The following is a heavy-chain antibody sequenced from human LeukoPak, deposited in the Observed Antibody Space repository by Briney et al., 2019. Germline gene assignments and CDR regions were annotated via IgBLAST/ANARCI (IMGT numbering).Heavy chain of an antibody. J-gene: IGHJ4*02. CDR2: ISWNSGSI. D-gene: IGHD1-26*01. CDR3: ATPRGSGSYLAFDY. V-gene: IGHV3-9*01. CDR1: GFTFDDYA. Sequence: GGSLRLSCAASGFTFDDYAMHWVRQAPGKGLEWVSGISWNSGSIDYADSVKGRFTISRDNAKNTLYLQMNSLRAEDTAVYYCATPRGSGSYLAFDYWGQGTLVTVSS.